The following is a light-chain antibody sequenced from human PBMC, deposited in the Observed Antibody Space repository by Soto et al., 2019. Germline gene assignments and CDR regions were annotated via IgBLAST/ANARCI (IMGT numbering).Light chain of an antibody. J-gene: IGKJ1*01. Sequence: DIQMTQSPSTLSASVGDRVTITCRASQSISSWLAWYQQKPGKAPKLLIYDASGLESGVPSRFSGSGSGTEFTLTISNVQPDDFATYYCQQYNSYSTTFGQGTKVDIK. CDR1: QSISSW. V-gene: IGKV1-5*01. CDR2: DAS. CDR3: QQYNSYSTT.